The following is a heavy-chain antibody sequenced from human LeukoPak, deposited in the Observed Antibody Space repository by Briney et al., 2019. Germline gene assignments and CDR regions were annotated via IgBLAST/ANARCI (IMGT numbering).Heavy chain of an antibody. J-gene: IGHJ4*02. Sequence: ASVKVSCKASGYTFTGYYMHWVRQAPGQGLGWMGWINPNSGGTNYAQKFQGRVTMTRDTSISTAYMELSRLRSDDTAVYYCALIVVVPAATPGDYWGQGTLVTVSS. V-gene: IGHV1-2*02. CDR2: INPNSGGT. CDR3: ALIVVVPAATPGDY. CDR1: GYTFTGYY. D-gene: IGHD2-2*01.